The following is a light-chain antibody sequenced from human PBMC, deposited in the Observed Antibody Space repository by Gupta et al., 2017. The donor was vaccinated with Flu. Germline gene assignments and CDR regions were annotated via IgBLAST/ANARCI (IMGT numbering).Light chain of an antibody. Sequence: DIQMTQSPSTLSASVGDRVTITCRASQSISSWLAWFQQKPGKAPKLLSYKASALESGVPSRFSGSGSGTKFTLTISSLQPDDFATYYCQQYKSYWTFGQGNKVEIK. J-gene: IGKJ1*01. CDR2: KAS. V-gene: IGKV1-5*03. CDR1: QSISSW. CDR3: QQYKSYWT.